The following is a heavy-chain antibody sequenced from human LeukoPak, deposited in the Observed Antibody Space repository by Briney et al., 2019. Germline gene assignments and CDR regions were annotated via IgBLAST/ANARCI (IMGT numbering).Heavy chain of an antibody. V-gene: IGHV4-59*01. D-gene: IGHD1-26*01. Sequence: SSETLSLTCTVSGGSISRYYWRWIRQPPGKGLEWIGYIYYSGSTNYNPSLKSRVTISVDTSKNQFSLKLSSGTAADTAVYYCARAFIVGAPGEYWGQGTLVTVSS. CDR1: GGSISRYY. J-gene: IGHJ4*02. CDR3: ARAFIVGAPGEY. CDR2: IYYSGST.